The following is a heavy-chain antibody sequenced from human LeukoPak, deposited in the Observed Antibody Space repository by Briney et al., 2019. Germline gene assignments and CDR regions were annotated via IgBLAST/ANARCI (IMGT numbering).Heavy chain of an antibody. CDR3: ARGQSNWEPPHDAFDI. Sequence: PGGSLRLSCAASGFTFSSYAMNWVRQAPGKGLEWVAVISYDGSNKYHADSVKGRFTISRDNSKNTLYLQMNSLRAEDTAVYYCARGQSNWEPPHDAFDIWGQGTMVTVSS. D-gene: IGHD1-26*01. V-gene: IGHV3-30-3*01. J-gene: IGHJ3*02. CDR1: GFTFSSYA. CDR2: ISYDGSNK.